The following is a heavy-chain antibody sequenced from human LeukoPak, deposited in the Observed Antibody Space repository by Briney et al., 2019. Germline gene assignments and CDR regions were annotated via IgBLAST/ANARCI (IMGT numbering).Heavy chain of an antibody. V-gene: IGHV3-73*01. D-gene: IGHD3-10*01. Sequence: GGSLRLSCAASGFTFSNAWMSWVRQAPGKGLEWVGRIKSKANSYTTAYAASVKGRFTISRDDSKNTAYLQMNSLKTEDTAVYYCTRRFYGSGSYNWFDPWGQGTLVTVSS. J-gene: IGHJ5*02. CDR3: TRRFYGSGSYNWFDP. CDR2: IKSKANSYTT. CDR1: GFTFSNAW.